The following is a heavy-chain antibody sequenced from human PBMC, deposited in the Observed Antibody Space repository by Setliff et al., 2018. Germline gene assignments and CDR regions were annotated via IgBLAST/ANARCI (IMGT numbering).Heavy chain of an antibody. CDR2: LRSDGTTR. V-gene: IGHV3-30*02. D-gene: IGHD3-3*02. Sequence: PGGSLRLSCETSGFTFSDSGMQWVRQAPGRGLEWVAFLRSDGTTRYQSDSMKARFTISRDNSKNTLYLQMNSLRPEGTAVYFCAKENHFWGGYPNYFRLYYLDFWGPGTLVTVS. CDR3: AKENHFWGGYPNYFRLYYLDF. J-gene: IGHJ4*02. CDR1: GFTFSDSG.